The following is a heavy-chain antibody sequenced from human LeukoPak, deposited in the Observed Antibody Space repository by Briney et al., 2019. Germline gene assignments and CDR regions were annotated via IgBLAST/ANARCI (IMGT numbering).Heavy chain of an antibody. J-gene: IGHJ6*03. Sequence: SETLSLTCAVYGGSFSGYYWSWIRQPPGKGLEWIGEINHSGSTNYNPSLKSRVTISVDTSKNQFSLKLSSVTAADTAVYYCARGLRGYGYGYPRYYYYMDVWGKGTTVTVSS. CDR1: GGSFSGYY. CDR2: INHSGST. D-gene: IGHD5-18*01. CDR3: ARGLRGYGYGYPRYYYYMDV. V-gene: IGHV4-34*01.